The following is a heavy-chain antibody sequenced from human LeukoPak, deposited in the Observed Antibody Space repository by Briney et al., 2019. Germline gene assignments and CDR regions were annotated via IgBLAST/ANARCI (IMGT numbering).Heavy chain of an antibody. Sequence: PGGSLRLSCTASGFTFRNAWMTWVRQAPGKGLEWVGRIKSKVNGGTTDYAAPVKGRFTILRDDSKNTLYLQMNSLKTEDTAVYYCTKDRPYSGGGVVNYWGQGTLVTVSS. D-gene: IGHD3-3*01. CDR2: IKSKVNGGTT. J-gene: IGHJ4*02. CDR1: GFTFRNAW. CDR3: TKDRPYSGGGVVNY. V-gene: IGHV3-15*01.